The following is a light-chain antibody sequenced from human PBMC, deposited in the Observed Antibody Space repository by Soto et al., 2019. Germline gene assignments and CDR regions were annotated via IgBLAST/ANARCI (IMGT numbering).Light chain of an antibody. CDR2: DND. CDR3: ATSDRSLSVGV. V-gene: IGLV1-51*01. J-gene: IGLJ2*01. CDR1: SSNIGNNY. Sequence: QSVLTQPPSVSAAPGQKVTISCSGSSSNIGNNYVFWYQQLPGTAPKLLIYDNDKRPSGIPDRFSGSKSGTSATLGITGLQTGDEADYYSATSDRSLSVGVFVGGTQLTVL.